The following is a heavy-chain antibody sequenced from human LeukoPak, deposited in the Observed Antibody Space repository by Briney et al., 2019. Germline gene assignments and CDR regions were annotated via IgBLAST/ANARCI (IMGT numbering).Heavy chain of an antibody. CDR2: ISWNSGSI. Sequence: GGSLRLSCAASGFTFDDYAMHWVRQAPGKGLEWVSGISWNSGSIGYADSVKGRFTISRDNAKNSLYLQMNSLRAEDTALYYCAKASSRGYYMDVWGKGTTVTVSS. CDR3: AKASSRGYYMDV. V-gene: IGHV3-9*01. J-gene: IGHJ6*03. CDR1: GFTFDDYA. D-gene: IGHD5-24*01.